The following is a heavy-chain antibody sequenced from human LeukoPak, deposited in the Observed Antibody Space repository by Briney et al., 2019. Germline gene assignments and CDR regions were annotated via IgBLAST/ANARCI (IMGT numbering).Heavy chain of an antibody. CDR1: GYTFTSYD. V-gene: IGHV1-8*01. D-gene: IGHD2-21*01. CDR2: MNPNSGNT. CDR3: ARHVGAYCGGDCSRGAFDI. J-gene: IGHJ3*02. Sequence: ASVKVSCKASGYTFTSYDINWVRQATGQGLEWMGWMNPNSGNTGYAQKFQGRVTMTRNTSISTAYMELSSLRSEDTAMYYCARHVGAYCGGDCSRGAFDIWGQGTMVTVSS.